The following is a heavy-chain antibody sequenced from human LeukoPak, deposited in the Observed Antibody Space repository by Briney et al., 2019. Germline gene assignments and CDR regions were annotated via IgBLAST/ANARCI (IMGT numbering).Heavy chain of an antibody. D-gene: IGHD6-13*01. Sequence: GESLKISCKGSGYSFTSYWIGWVRQMPGKGLEWMGIIYPGDSDTRYSPSFQGQVTISADKSISTAYLQWSSLKASDTAMYCCARGIAAAGTSNWFDPSGQGTLVTVSS. CDR3: ARGIAAAGTSNWFDP. CDR1: GYSFTSYW. J-gene: IGHJ5*02. V-gene: IGHV5-51*01. CDR2: IYPGDSDT.